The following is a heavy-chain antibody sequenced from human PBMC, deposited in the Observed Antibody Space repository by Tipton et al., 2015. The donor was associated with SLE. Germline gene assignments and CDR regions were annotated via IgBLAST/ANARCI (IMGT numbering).Heavy chain of an antibody. D-gene: IGHD1-26*01. Sequence: TLSLTCTVSGGSISSSSYYWGWIRQPPGKGLEWIGSIYYSGSTYYNPSLKSRVTISVDTSKNQFSLKLSSVTAADTAVYHCASLFSGSYSPFDYWGQGTLVTVSS. CDR1: GGSISSSSYY. V-gene: IGHV4-39*07. CDR3: ASLFSGSYSPFDY. CDR2: IYYSGST. J-gene: IGHJ4*02.